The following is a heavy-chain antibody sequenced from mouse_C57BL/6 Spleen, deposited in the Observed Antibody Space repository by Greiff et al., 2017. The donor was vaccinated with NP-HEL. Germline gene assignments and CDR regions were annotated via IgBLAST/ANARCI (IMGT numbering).Heavy chain of an antibody. Sequence: VQLQESGPGLVAPSQSLSITCTVSGFSLTSYAISWVRQPPGKGLEWLGVIWTGGGTNYYSALKSRLSISKDNSKCKVFLKMNSLQTYDTARDYCARSITTFYAMDYWGQGTSVTVSS. V-gene: IGHV2-9-1*01. CDR1: GFSLTSYA. D-gene: IGHD1-2*01. CDR3: ARSITTFYAMDY. J-gene: IGHJ4*01. CDR2: IWTGGGT.